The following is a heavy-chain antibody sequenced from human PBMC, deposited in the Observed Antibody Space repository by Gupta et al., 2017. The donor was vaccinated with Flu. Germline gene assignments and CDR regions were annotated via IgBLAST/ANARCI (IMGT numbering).Heavy chain of an antibody. CDR1: NGSFTSYY. D-gene: IGHD1-26*01. J-gene: IGHJ4*02. Sequence: QVQLVESGPGLVKPSETLSLTCTLSNGSFTSYYWSWIRQSPAKGLEWIGYVYATGNTTYAPSLEGRVRISMDSSKKAFSLELASVTAADSGIYFCARHSGASFDRWGPGTLVTVSS. CDR3: ARHSGASFDR. V-gene: IGHV4-59*08. CDR2: VYATGNT.